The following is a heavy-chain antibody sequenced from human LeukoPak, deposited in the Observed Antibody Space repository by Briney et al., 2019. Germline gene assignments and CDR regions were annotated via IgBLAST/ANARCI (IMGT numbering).Heavy chain of an antibody. Sequence: PGRSLRLSCAASGFTFEDHVMHWVRQAPGKGLEWVSSISWSGDRMGYAGAVEGRFTISRDNAKNSLFLQMNSLRVEDTALYYCAKDLGGSATTVWGQGTLVTVSS. CDR1: GFTFEDHV. CDR2: ISWSGDRM. CDR3: AKDLGGSATTV. D-gene: IGHD2-2*01. V-gene: IGHV3-9*01. J-gene: IGHJ4*02.